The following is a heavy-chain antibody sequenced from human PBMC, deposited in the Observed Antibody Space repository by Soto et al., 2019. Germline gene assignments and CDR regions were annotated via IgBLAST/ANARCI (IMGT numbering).Heavy chain of an antibody. Sequence: EVHLVESGGAIVQPGGSLRLSCATSGFTFSSYPIHWVRQAPGKGPVWVSRITKDGSGTTYADSVKGRFTVTRDNAKNTMYLQMSGLGAEDTAVYHCVRGTNGWRGMDYWGQGTLVTVSS. CDR2: ITKDGSGT. CDR3: VRGTNGWRGMDY. V-gene: IGHV3-74*01. D-gene: IGHD2-8*01. J-gene: IGHJ4*02. CDR1: GFTFSSYP.